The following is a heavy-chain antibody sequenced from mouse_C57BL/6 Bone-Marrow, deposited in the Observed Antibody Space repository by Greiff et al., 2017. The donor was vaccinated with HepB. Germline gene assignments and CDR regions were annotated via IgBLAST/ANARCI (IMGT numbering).Heavy chain of an antibody. D-gene: IGHD1-1*01. CDR3: ARSYYYGSSYGAMDY. J-gene: IGHJ4*01. CDR2: IRNKANGYTT. CDR1: GFTFTDYY. V-gene: IGHV7-3*01. Sequence: EVQGVESGGGLVQPGGSLSLSCAASGFTFTDYYMSWVRQPPGKALEWLGFIRNKANGYTTEYSASVKGRFTISRDNSQSILYLQLNALRAEDSATYYCARSYYYGSSYGAMDYWGQGTSVTVSS.